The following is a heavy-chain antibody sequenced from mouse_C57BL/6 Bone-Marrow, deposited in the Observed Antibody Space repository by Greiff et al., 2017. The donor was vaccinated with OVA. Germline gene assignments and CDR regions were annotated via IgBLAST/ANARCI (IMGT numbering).Heavy chain of an antibody. CDR1: GFTFSSYA. J-gene: IGHJ3*01. CDR2: ISSGGDYI. V-gene: IGHV5-9-1*02. CDR3: TRGDYGYRFAY. D-gene: IGHD1-2*01. Sequence: VKLMESGEGLVKPGGSLKLSCAASGFTFSSYAMSWVRQTPETRLEWVAYISSGGDYIYYADTVKGRFTISRDNARNTLYLQMSSLKSEDTAMYYCTRGDYGYRFAYWGQGTLVTVSA.